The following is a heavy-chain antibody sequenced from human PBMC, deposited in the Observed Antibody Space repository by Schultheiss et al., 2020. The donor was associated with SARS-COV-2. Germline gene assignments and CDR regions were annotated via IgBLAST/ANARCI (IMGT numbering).Heavy chain of an antibody. CDR1: GGSISSYY. Sequence: SETLSLTCTVSGGSISSYYWSWIRQPPGKGLEWIGYIYYSGSTNYNPSLKSRVTISVDTSKNQFSLKLSSVTAADTAVYYCARGIYGDYVRYFQHWGQGTLVTVSS. V-gene: IGHV4-59*08. CDR2: IYYSGST. D-gene: IGHD4-17*01. CDR3: ARGIYGDYVRYFQH. J-gene: IGHJ1*01.